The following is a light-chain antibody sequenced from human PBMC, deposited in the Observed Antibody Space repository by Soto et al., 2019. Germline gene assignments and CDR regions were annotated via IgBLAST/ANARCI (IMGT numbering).Light chain of an antibody. CDR2: DVY. J-gene: IGLJ1*01. CDR1: SSDVGGYNY. CDR3: SSYAGTHIV. V-gene: IGLV2-8*01. Sequence: QSVLTQPPSASGWPVQSVSISCTGTSSDVGGYNYVSWYQQHPGKAPKLMIYDVYKRPSGVPDRFSGSKSGNTASLTVSGIQAEDEADYYSSSYAGTHIVFGTGTKVTVL.